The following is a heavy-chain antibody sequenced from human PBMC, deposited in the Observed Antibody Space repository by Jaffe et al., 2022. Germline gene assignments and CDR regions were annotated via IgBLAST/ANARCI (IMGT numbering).Heavy chain of an antibody. D-gene: IGHD6-13*01. CDR3: VRAAARLVGIDY. CDR1: GYSFTNYW. J-gene: IGHJ4*02. V-gene: IGHV5-51*03. Sequence: EVQLVQSGAEVKKPGESLKISCKGSGYSFTNYWIGWVRQMPGKGLEWMGIIYSGDSDAKYSPSFQGQVTISSDKSNSTAYLQWNSLKASDSAMYYCVRAAARLVGIDYWGQGTLVTVSS. CDR2: IYSGDSDA.